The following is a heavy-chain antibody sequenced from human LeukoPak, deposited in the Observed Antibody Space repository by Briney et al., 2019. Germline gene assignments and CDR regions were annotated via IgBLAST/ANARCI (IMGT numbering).Heavy chain of an antibody. Sequence: PSQTLSIICTVSGGSISSGGYYWSWIRQHPGKGLEWIGYIYYSGSTYYNPSLKSRVTISVDTSKNQFSLKLSSVTAADTAVYYCARVPGAVRGVDYWGQGTLVTVSS. CDR2: IYYSGST. D-gene: IGHD3-10*01. V-gene: IGHV4-31*03. J-gene: IGHJ4*02. CDR1: GGSISSGGYY. CDR3: ARVPGAVRGVDY.